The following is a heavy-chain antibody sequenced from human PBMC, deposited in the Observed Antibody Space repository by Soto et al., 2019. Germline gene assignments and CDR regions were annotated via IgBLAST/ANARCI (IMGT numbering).Heavy chain of an antibody. J-gene: IGHJ4*02. D-gene: IGHD3-16*01. Sequence: ASVKVSCKASGYTCTNFCISWVRQAPGQGLEWMGWISAYNGNTNYAQKFQGRVTMTTDTSTSTAYMEVRSLGFDDTAVYYCARGGTPNDXWGQGTLVTVSS. CDR1: GYTCTNFC. CDR3: ARGGTPNDX. CDR2: ISAYNGNT. V-gene: IGHV1-18*01.